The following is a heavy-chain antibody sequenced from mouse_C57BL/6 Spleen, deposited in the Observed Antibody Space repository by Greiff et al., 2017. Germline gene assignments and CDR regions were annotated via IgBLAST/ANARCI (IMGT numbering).Heavy chain of an antibody. Sequence: QVQLQQPGTELVKPGASVKLSCKASGYTFTSYWMHWVKQRPGQGLEWIGNINPSNGGTNYNEKFKSKATLTVDKSSSTAYMHLSSLTSEDSAVYYCARSGSSSPAWFAYWGQGTLVTVSA. CDR3: ARSGSSSPAWFAY. CDR1: GYTFTSYW. V-gene: IGHV1-53*01. J-gene: IGHJ3*01. D-gene: IGHD1-1*01. CDR2: INPSNGGT.